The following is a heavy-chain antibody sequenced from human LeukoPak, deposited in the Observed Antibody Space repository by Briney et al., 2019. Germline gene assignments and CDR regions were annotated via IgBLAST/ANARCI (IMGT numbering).Heavy chain of an antibody. V-gene: IGHV4-59*01. J-gene: IGHJ4*02. CDR2: MYHTGSS. Sequence: PGGSLRLSCAASGFTFSSSAMSWVRQPPGKGLEWIGHMYHTGSSSYNSSLKSRVTISIDMSKNQLSLKLSSVTAADTAVYYCAKGGHDYGYVTYWGQGTLVTVSS. D-gene: IGHD5-18*01. CDR1: GFTFSSSA. CDR3: AKGGHDYGYVTY.